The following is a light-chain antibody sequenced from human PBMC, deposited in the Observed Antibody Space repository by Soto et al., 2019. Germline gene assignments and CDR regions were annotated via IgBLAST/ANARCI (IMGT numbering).Light chain of an antibody. V-gene: IGLV2-8*01. Sequence: QSVLTQPPSASGSPGQSVTISCTGTSSDVGAYNSVSWYQQHPGKAPRLMIYEVNKRPSGVPDRFSGSKSGNMASLTVSGLHAEDEADYYCNSHGGSNNFWVFGGGTKLPAL. CDR2: EVN. CDR3: NSHGGSNNFWV. CDR1: SSDVGAYNS. J-gene: IGLJ3*02.